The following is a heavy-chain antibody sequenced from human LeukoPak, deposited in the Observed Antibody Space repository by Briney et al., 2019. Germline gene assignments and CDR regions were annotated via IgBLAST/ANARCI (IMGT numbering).Heavy chain of an antibody. CDR1: GFTFSDNY. J-gene: IGHJ4*02. Sequence: GGSLRLSCAASGFTFSDNYMDWVRQAPGKGLEWVGRIRNKANSYTTEYAASVKGRFTISRDDSKNSLYLQMNSLRTEDTAVYYCASSKMATIDDYWGQGTLVTVSS. V-gene: IGHV3-72*01. CDR3: ASSKMATIDDY. CDR2: IRNKANSYTT. D-gene: IGHD5-24*01.